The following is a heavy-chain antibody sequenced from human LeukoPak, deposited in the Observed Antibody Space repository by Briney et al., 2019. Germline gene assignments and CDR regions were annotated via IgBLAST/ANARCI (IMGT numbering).Heavy chain of an antibody. D-gene: IGHD5-24*01. CDR2: IGISSGNT. CDR1: GFMFSDYS. Sequence: AGGSLRLSCAASGFMFSDYSMNWVRQAPGKGLEWISYIGISSGNTNYADSVKGRFTISGDKAKNSLYLQMNSLRVEDTAVYYCARDYKYAFDNWGQGTLVTVSS. J-gene: IGHJ4*02. V-gene: IGHV3-48*01. CDR3: ARDYKYAFDN.